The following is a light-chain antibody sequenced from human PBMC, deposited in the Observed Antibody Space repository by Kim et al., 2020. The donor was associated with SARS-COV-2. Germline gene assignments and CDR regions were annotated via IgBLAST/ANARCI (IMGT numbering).Light chain of an antibody. V-gene: IGKV2-30*02. CDR1: QSLVHSNGNTY. CDR3: MQGTYWPLT. CDR2: KVS. J-gene: IGKJ1*01. Sequence: VLTQSPFSLPVPLGQPASISCRSSQSLVHSNGNTYLNWFQQRPGQSPRRLIYKVSDRDSGVPDRFSGSGSGTDFTLKISRVEAEDVGIYYCMQGTYWPLTFGQGTKVDIK.